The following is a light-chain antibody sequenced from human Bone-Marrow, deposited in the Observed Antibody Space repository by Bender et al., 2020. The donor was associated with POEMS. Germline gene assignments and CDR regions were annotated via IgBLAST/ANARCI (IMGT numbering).Light chain of an antibody. CDR2: RNN. J-gene: IGLJ3*02. CDR3: AAWDDSLWV. Sequence: QSVLIQPPSVSGTPGQRVTISCSGSGSNIGGYPVNWYQQLPGTAPKLVIYRNNQRPSGVPGRFSGSKSGTSASLAISGLRSEDEADYFCAAWDDSLWVFGGGTKLTVL. V-gene: IGLV1-47*01. CDR1: GSNIGGYP.